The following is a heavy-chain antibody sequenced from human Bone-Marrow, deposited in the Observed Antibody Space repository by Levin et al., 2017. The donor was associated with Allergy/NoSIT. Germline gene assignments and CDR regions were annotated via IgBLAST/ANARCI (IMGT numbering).Heavy chain of an antibody. D-gene: IGHD1-7*01. J-gene: IGHJ3*02. CDR2: ISKSGST. V-gene: IGHV4-59*12. CDR1: GGSIRGYY. CDR3: ARDVALHTNYVAFDI. Sequence: NSSETLSLTCTVSGGSIRGYYRSWIRQPPGKGLEWIGYISKSGSTNYNPSLKGRVTISEDTSKSQFSLKLSSVTAADTAVYYCARDVALHTNYVAFDIWGQGTMVTVSS.